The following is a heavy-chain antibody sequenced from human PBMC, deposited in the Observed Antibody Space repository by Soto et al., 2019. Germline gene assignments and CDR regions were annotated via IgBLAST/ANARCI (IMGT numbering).Heavy chain of an antibody. J-gene: IGHJ1*01. CDR1: GGSISGHY. CDR3: ARVGSSGWSPEY. D-gene: IGHD6-19*01. CDR2: IFYTGST. Sequence: SETLSLTCTVSGGSISGHYWIWFRQSPGKGLEWIGYIFYTGSTNYNPSLKSRVTLSADTSKNQFSLRLSSVTAADTAVYYCARVGSSGWSPEYWGQGTLVTVSS. V-gene: IGHV4-59*11.